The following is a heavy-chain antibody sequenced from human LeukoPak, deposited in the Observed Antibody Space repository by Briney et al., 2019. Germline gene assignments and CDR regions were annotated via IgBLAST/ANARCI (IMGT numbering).Heavy chain of an antibody. V-gene: IGHV1-18*01. J-gene: IGHJ4*02. CDR1: GYTFTSYG. D-gene: IGHD3-22*01. CDR2: ISVYTGNT. CDR3: ARPLFTSGYPIYY. Sequence: ASVRVSCKASGYTFTSYGITWVRQAPGQGLEWMGWISVYTGNTNYAQKLQGRVTMTTDTSTTTAYMELKSLRSDDTAVYYCARPLFTSGYPIYYWGQGTQVTVSS.